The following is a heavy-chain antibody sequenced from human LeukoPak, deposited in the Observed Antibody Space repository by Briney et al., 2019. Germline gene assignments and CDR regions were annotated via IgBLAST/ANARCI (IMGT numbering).Heavy chain of an antibody. CDR3: ARGRGEPRYYYYYMDV. CDR2: ISSSGSTI. J-gene: IGHJ6*03. Sequence: PGGSLRLSCAASGFTFSSYEMNWVRQAPGKGLEWVSYISSSGSTIYYADSLKGRFTISRDNAKNSLYLQMNSLRAEDTAVYYCARGRGEPRYYYYYMDVWGKGTMVTVSS. CDR1: GFTFSSYE. D-gene: IGHD1-14*01. V-gene: IGHV3-48*03.